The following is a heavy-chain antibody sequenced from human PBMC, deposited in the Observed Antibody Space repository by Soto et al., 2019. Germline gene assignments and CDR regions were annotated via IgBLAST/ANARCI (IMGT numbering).Heavy chain of an antibody. CDR2: INGDGRNT. J-gene: IGHJ5*02. D-gene: IGHD3-10*01. Sequence: GSLSLSSAASGFIFSSYWMHWVLQAPGKGPVWVARINGDGRNTRYTDSVKGRFTISRGNAKNTLYLQMDSLRAEDTAVYYCTRDFMARGRDSNWFDPWGQGTVVTVSS. CDR1: GFIFSSYW. V-gene: IGHV3-74*01. CDR3: TRDFMARGRDSNWFDP.